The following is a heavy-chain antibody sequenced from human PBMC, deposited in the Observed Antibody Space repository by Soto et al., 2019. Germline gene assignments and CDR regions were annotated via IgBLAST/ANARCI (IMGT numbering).Heavy chain of an antibody. J-gene: IGHJ6*02. D-gene: IGHD6-6*01. CDR3: ARDLYSSSANYNYYGMDV. CDR1: GFTFSSYS. CDR2: ISSSSSYI. Sequence: GSLRLSCAASGFTFSSYSMNWVLQAPGKGLEWVSSISSSSSYIYYAESVKGRFTISRDNAKNSLYLQINSLRAEDTAVYYCARDLYSSSANYNYYGMDVWGQGTTVTVSS. V-gene: IGHV3-21*01.